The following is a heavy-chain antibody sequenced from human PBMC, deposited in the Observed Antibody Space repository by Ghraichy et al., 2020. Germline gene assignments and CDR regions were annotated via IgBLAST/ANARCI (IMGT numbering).Heavy chain of an antibody. Sequence: ASVKVSCKASGYTFTSYDINWVRQATGQGLEWMGWMNPNSGNTGYAQKFQGRVTMTRNTSISTAYMELSSLRSEDTAVYYCARGMSYSYGYRNYYYYYGMDVWGQGTTVTVSS. J-gene: IGHJ6*02. D-gene: IGHD5-18*01. CDR1: GYTFTSYD. V-gene: IGHV1-8*01. CDR2: MNPNSGNT. CDR3: ARGMSYSYGYRNYYYYYGMDV.